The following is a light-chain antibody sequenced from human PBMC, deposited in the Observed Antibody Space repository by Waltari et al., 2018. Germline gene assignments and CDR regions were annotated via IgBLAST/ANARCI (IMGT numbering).Light chain of an antibody. CDR1: SSNVGGYNY. J-gene: IGLJ1*01. CDR2: NVS. CDR3: CSYAGGNPYV. V-gene: IGLV2-11*01. Sequence: QSALTQPRSVSGSLGQSVTISCTGTSSNVGGYNYVFWYQHRPGKAPKLMIYNVSNRPSGVPDRFSGSKSANTSSLTISGLQAEDEADYYGCSYAGGNPYVFGTGTKVTVL.